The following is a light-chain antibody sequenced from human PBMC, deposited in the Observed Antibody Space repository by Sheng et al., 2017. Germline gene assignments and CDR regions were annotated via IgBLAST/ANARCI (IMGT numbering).Light chain of an antibody. V-gene: IGKV3-11*01. CDR1: QSVGSF. CDR3: QQYTSLIT. CDR2: DAS. Sequence: EVVLTQSPVTLSLSPGERATLSCRASQSVGSFLAWYQQKPGQAPRLLIYDASIRATGIPARFSGSGSGTDFTLTISRLEPEDSAVYYCQQYTSLITFGQGTRLEIK. J-gene: IGKJ5*01.